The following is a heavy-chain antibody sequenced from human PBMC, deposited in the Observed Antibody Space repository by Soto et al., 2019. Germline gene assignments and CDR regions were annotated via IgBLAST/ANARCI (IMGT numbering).Heavy chain of an antibody. V-gene: IGHV4-31*03. CDR1: GGSISSGGYY. J-gene: IGHJ4*02. D-gene: IGHD5-18*01. CDR3: ARSGYSYGPNPLLY. Sequence: QVQLQESGPGLVKPSQTLSPTCTVSGGSISSGGYYWSWIRQHPGKRLEWIGYIYYSGSTYYNPSLKSRVTISVDTSKNQFSLKLSSVTAADTAVYYCARSGYSYGPNPLLYWGQGTLVTVSS. CDR2: IYYSGST.